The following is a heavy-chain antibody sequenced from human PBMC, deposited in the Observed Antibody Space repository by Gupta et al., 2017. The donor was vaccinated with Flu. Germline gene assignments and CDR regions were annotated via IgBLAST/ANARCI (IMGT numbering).Heavy chain of an antibody. Sequence: QVQLVESGGGVVQPGGSLKLSCEGSGFTFKNYGMPWVRQAPGQGLEWVAGIDYDGSRQYYADSVKGRFTISRDDSKNTLFLQMHSLRAEDTALYSCARDLMHWRLDFWGGPHGGWGQGTLVTVSS. V-gene: IGHV3-30*19. D-gene: IGHD3-3*01. CDR1: GFTFKNYG. CDR3: ARDLMHWRLDFWGGPHGG. CDR2: IDYDGSRQ. J-gene: IGHJ4*02.